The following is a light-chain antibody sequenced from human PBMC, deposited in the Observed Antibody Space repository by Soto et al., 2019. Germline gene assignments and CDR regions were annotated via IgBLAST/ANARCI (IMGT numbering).Light chain of an antibody. V-gene: IGKV3-15*01. CDR1: QSVSNN. J-gene: IGKJ4*01. CDR2: GAF. CDR3: QQYNSWPLT. Sequence: EIVMTQSPATLSVSPGERATLSCRASQSVSNNLAWFQQKPDQVPRLLIYGAFARAPGVPARFSGSGSGTEFTLTISSLQSEDFAVYYCQQYNSWPLTFGGGTKVDIK.